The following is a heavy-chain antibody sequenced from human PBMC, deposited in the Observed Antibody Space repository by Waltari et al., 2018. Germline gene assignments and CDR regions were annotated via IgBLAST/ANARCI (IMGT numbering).Heavy chain of an antibody. CDR1: GGSITSHY. V-gene: IGHV4-59*11. J-gene: IGHJ4*02. CDR3: ARGESPVYFDY. Sequence: QVQLQESGPGLVKPSETLFLTCPVSGGSITSHYWNWIRQPPGKGLEWIGYIYYSGSPNYNPSLNSRVTRSVDTSKNQFSLRLSSVTAADTAVYYCARGESPVYFDYWGQGTLVTVSS. CDR2: IYYSGSP.